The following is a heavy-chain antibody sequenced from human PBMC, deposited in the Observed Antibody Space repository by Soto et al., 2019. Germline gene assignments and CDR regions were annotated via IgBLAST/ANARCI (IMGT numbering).Heavy chain of an antibody. D-gene: IGHD3-10*01. CDR2: ISGSGGST. CDR3: AHPPGDYGES. CDR1: GFTFSSYA. J-gene: IGHJ4*02. Sequence: EVQLLESGGGLVQPGGSLRLSCAASGFTFSSYAMSWVRQAPGTGLEWVSAISGSGGSTYYADSVKGRFTISRDNSKNTLDLQMNSLRAEDTAVYYCAHPPGDYGESWGQGTLVTVSS. V-gene: IGHV3-23*01.